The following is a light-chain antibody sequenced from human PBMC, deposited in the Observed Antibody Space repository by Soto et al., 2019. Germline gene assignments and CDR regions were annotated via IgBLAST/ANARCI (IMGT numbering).Light chain of an antibody. V-gene: IGKV2-28*01. CDR3: LQTLQTPYT. CDR2: LGS. CDR1: QSLLHSNGFKY. Sequence: DIVMTQSPLSLPVSPGEPACISCRSSQSLLHSNGFKYLDWYLQKPGQSPQLLIYLGSYRASGVPDRFSGGGSGTDFTLKISRVEADDVGFYYCLQTLQTPYTFGQGTKLEIK. J-gene: IGKJ2*01.